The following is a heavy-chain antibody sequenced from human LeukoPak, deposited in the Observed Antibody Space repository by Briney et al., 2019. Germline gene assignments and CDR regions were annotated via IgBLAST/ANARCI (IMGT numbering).Heavy chain of an antibody. CDR2: IYWNDDK. CDR3: AHRQPYCSSTSCYTGWFDP. V-gene: IGHV2-5*01. D-gene: IGHD2-2*02. CDR1: GFSLSTSGVG. J-gene: IGHJ5*02. Sequence: SGPTLVNPTQTLTLTCTFSGFSLSTSGVGVGWIRQPPGKALEWLALIYWNDDKRYSPSLKSRLTITKDTSKNQVVLTMTNMDPVNTATYYCAHRQPYCSSTSCYTGWFDPWGQGTLVTVSS.